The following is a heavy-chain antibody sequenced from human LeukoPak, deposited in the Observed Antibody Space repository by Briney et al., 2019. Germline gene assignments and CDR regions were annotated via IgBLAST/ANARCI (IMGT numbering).Heavy chain of an antibody. CDR2: IYSGGST. D-gene: IGHD2-21*02. CDR1: RFTVSSNY. J-gene: IGHJ4*02. Sequence: GGSLRLSCAASRFTVSSNYMSWVRQAPGKGLEWVSVIYSGGSTYYADSVKGRFTISRDNAKNSLYLQMNSLRAEDTAVYYCARVVVTAILRYFDYWGQGTLVTVSS. V-gene: IGHV3-53*01. CDR3: ARVVVTAILRYFDY.